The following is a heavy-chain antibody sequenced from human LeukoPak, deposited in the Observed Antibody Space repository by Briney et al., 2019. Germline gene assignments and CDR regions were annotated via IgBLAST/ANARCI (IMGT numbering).Heavy chain of an antibody. CDR1: GFTFNYYA. D-gene: IGHD3-3*01. J-gene: IGHJ4*02. CDR2: ISYDGAKE. Sequence: GGSLRLSCTASGFTFNYYAMHWVRQAPGKGLESVAVISYDGAKEYYAGSVKGRFTISRDNSKNALYLQMNSLRGDDSAVYYCARDENDFWSGYPDYWGQGTLAPSPQ. CDR3: ARDENDFWSGYPDY. V-gene: IGHV3-30-3*01.